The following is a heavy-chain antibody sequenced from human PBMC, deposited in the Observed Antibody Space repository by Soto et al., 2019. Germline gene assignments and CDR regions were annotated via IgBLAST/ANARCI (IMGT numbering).Heavy chain of an antibody. D-gene: IGHD3-22*01. CDR1: GFTFSSYA. CDR2: ISGSGGST. J-gene: IGHJ4*02. V-gene: IGHV3-23*01. CDR3: AKVVIVVVTYFDY. Sequence: GGSLRLSCAASGFTFSSYAMSWVRQAPGKGLEWVSAISGSGGSTYYADSVKGLFTISRDNFKNTLYLQMNSLRAEDTAVYYCAKVVIVVVTYFDYWGQGTLVTVSS.